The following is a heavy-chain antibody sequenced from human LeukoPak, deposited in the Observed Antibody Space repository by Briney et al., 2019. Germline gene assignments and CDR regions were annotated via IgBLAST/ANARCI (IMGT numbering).Heavy chain of an antibody. CDR1: GYTLTELS. Sequence: GALVKVSCKVSGYTLTELSMHWVRQAPGKGLEWMGGFDPEDGETIYAQKFQGRVTMTEDTSTDTAYMELSSLRSEDTAVYYCATVSPLRYYDSSGSFDYWGQGTLVTVSS. V-gene: IGHV1-24*01. D-gene: IGHD3-22*01. J-gene: IGHJ4*02. CDR2: FDPEDGET. CDR3: ATVSPLRYYDSSGSFDY.